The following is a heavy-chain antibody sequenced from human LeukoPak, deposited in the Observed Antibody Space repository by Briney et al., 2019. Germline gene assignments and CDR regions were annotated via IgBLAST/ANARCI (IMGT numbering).Heavy chain of an antibody. Sequence: SETLSLTCTVSGGSISSSSYYWRWIRQPPGKGLGWIGYIYYSGSTNYNPSLKSRVTISVDTSKNQFSLKLSSVTAADTAVYYCARHRFGVVPAAAGGRRTWFDPWGQGTLVTVSS. D-gene: IGHD2-2*01. V-gene: IGHV4-61*05. CDR1: GGSISSSSYY. CDR3: ARHRFGVVPAAAGGRRTWFDP. CDR2: IYYSGST. J-gene: IGHJ5*02.